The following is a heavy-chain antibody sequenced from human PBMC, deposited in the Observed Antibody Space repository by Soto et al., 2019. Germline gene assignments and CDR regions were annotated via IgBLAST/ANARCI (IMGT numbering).Heavy chain of an antibody. CDR3: AANPYGDWGVFAY. CDR2: IIPIFGTA. D-gene: IGHD4-17*01. V-gene: IGHV1-69*12. CDR1: GCTFSSYA. Sequence: QVQLVQSGAEVKKPGSSVKVSCKASGCTFSSYAISWVRQAPGQGLEWMGGIIPIFGTANYAQKVQGRVTMTADESTSTGYMELSSLRSADTAVYYCAANPYGDWGVFAYWSQGTVVTVSS. J-gene: IGHJ4*02.